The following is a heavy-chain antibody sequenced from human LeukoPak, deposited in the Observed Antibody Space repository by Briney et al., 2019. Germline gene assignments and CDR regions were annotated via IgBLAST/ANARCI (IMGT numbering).Heavy chain of an antibody. CDR3: ARGDAYSFDH. D-gene: IGHD3-16*01. J-gene: IGHJ4*02. Sequence: GGSLRLSCAASGFSFTAYWIHWVRQAPGKGLVWVSRSTTDDSTTTYADSVKGRFTISRDNATNTLYLQMNSLSADDTAVYYCARGDAYSFDHWGQGALVTVSS. CDR1: GFSFTAYW. CDR2: STTDDSTT. V-gene: IGHV3-74*01.